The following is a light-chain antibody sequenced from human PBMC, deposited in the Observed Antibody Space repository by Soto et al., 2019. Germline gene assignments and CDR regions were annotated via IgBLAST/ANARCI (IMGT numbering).Light chain of an antibody. J-gene: IGLJ2*01. Sequence: QSALTQPASVSGSPGQSITISCTGTSSDVGSYNLVSWYQQHPGKAPKLMIYEGSKRPSGVSNRFSGSKSGNTASLTISGRPAEDAADYYCWSFACSSTSVVFGGGTKLTVL. CDR1: SSDVGSYNL. V-gene: IGLV2-23*01. CDR3: WSFACSSTSVV. CDR2: EGS.